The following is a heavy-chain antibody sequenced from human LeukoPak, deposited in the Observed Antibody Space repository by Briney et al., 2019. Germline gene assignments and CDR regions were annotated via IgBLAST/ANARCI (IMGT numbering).Heavy chain of an antibody. CDR1: GGSISSSSYY. V-gene: IGHV4-39*01. J-gene: IGHJ3*02. Sequence: PSETLSLTCTVSGGSISSSSYYWGWIRQPPGKGLEWIGSIYYSGSTYYNPSLKSRVTISVDTSKNQFSLKLSSVTAADTAVYYCLGMVAAFDIWGQGTMVTVSS. CDR2: IYYSGST. CDR3: LGMVAAFDI. D-gene: IGHD7-27*01.